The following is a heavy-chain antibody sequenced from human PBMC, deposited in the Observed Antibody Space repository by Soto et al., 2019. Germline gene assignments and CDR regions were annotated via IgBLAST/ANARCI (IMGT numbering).Heavy chain of an antibody. V-gene: IGHV3-NL1*01. Sequence: GGSLRLSCAAAGFTFSSYGMHWVRQAPGEGPEWVAVVEGGGGNTSYADSVKGRFTISRDNSDNSLFLHMNSLRAEDTGRYFCAKEIFAAAYAATSAFDLWGQGTLVTVSS. J-gene: IGHJ4*02. D-gene: IGHD2-8*01. CDR3: AKEIFAAAYAATSAFDL. CDR1: GFTFSSYG. CDR2: VEGGGGNT.